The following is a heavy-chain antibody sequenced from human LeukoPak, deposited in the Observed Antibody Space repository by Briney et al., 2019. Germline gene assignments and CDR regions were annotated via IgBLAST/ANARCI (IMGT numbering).Heavy chain of an antibody. CDR3: ARGYRPRFCYDSSGYFGPYYFDY. V-gene: IGHV4-34*01. CDR2: INHSGST. Sequence: SETLSLTCAVYGGSFSGYYWSWIRQPPGKGLEWIGEINHSGSTNYNPSLKSRVTISVDTSKNQFSLKLSSVTAADTAVYYCARGYRPRFCYDSSGYFGPYYFDYWGQGTLATVSS. CDR1: GGSFSGYY. D-gene: IGHD3-22*01. J-gene: IGHJ4*02.